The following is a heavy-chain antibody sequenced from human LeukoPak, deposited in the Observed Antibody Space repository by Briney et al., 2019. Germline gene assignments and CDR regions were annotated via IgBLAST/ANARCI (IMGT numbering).Heavy chain of an antibody. CDR2: ISAYNGNT. J-gene: IGHJ5*02. Sequence: ASVKVSCKASGYTFTSYGISWVQQAPGQGLDWMEWISAYNGNTNYAQKLQGRVTMTTDTSTSTAYMELRSLRSDDTAVYYCARDAVTAMVKRLWFDPWGQGTLVTVSS. D-gene: IGHD5-18*01. CDR1: GYTFTSYG. CDR3: ARDAVTAMVKRLWFDP. V-gene: IGHV1-18*01.